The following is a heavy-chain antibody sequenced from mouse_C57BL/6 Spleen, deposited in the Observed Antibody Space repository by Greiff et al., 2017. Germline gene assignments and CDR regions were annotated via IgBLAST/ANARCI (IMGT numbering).Heavy chain of an antibody. J-gene: IGHJ2*01. Sequence: QVQLQQSGAELVRPGASVTLSCKASGYTFTDYEMHWVKQTPVHGLEWIGAIDPETGGTAYNQKFKGKAILTADKSSSTAYMELRSLTSEDSAVYYCTRRITTVVADYWGQGTTLTVSS. CDR1: GYTFTDYE. D-gene: IGHD1-1*01. CDR3: TRRITTVVADY. CDR2: IDPETGGT. V-gene: IGHV1-15*01.